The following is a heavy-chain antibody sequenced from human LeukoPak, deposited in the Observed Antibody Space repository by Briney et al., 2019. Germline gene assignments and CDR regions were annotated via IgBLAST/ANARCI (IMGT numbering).Heavy chain of an antibody. Sequence: SSETLSLTCNVSGGSISGYHWSWIRQPPGKGLEWLGYIYYSGSSNYNPSLKSRVTISADTSKNQFSLKLSSVTAVDTAVYYCARVPRSYYYYYYMDVWGKGTTVTVSS. V-gene: IGHV4-59*01. J-gene: IGHJ6*03. CDR1: GGSISGYH. CDR3: ARVPRSYYYYYYMDV. CDR2: IYYSGSS.